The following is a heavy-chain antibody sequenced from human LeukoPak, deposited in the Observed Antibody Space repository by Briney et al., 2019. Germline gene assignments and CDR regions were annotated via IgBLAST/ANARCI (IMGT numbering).Heavy chain of an antibody. Sequence: GRSLRLSCAASGFSFSTFGMHWVRQAPGKGLEWVALIWYDGSNKYYADSVKGRFTISRDNSKNTLYLQMNSLRAEDTAAYYCARGDETYYFDYWGQGTLVTVSS. CDR1: GFSFSTFG. CDR3: ARGDETYYFDY. J-gene: IGHJ4*02. CDR2: IWYDGSNK. V-gene: IGHV3-33*01.